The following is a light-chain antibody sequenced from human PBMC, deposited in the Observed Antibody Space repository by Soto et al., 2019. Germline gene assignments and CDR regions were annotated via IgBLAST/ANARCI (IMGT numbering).Light chain of an antibody. CDR2: GAS. CDR1: QSLSST. V-gene: IGKV3-15*01. CDR3: QQYGDRPRT. Sequence: ENVSTQFPGTLSLSPGDRVTLPCRASQSLSSTLAWYQQKPGQAPRLLIYGASTRATGIPARFSGSGSGTEFTLTISSLQSEDFAVYYCQQYGDRPRTFGQGTKVDI. J-gene: IGKJ1*01.